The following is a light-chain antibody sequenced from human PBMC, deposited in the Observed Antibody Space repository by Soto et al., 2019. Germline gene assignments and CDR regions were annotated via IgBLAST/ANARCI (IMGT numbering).Light chain of an antibody. J-gene: IGKJ4*01. CDR3: QQYARSPLA. Sequence: DIVLTQSPGTLSLSPGDSATLSCRASQNVARNYLAWYQQRTGQAPRLLIYDASTRATGIPARLSGSGSGTDFNLTISSLEPEDFAVYFCQQYARSPLAFGGGTKVDIK. CDR1: QNVARNY. V-gene: IGKV3-20*01. CDR2: DAS.